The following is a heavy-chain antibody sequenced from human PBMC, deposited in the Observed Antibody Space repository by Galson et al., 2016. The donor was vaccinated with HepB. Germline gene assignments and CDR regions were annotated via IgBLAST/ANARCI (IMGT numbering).Heavy chain of an antibody. V-gene: IGHV3-21*01. CDR2: ISSSSAYV. Sequence: SLRLSCAASGFSFSTYTMNWVRQAPGTGLEWISYISSSSAYVDYADSVKGRFPISRENAKNSLYLQMNSLRAEDTAVYYCARDRSRFSSGYYTGARDVFAIWGQGTVVTVSS. D-gene: IGHD3-3*01. CDR1: GFSFSTYT. CDR3: ARDRSRFSSGYYTGARDVFAI. J-gene: IGHJ3*02.